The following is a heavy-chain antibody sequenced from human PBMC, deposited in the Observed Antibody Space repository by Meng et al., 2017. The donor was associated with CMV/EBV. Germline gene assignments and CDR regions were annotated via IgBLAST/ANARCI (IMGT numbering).Heavy chain of an antibody. V-gene: IGHV3-21*01. J-gene: IGHJ6*02. CDR3: ARVGGYCSSTSCSRGMDV. CDR2: ISSSSSYI. D-gene: IGHD2-2*01. Sequence: GESLKISCAASGFTFDDYGMSWVRQAPGKGLEWVSSISSSSSYIYYADSVKGRFTISRDNAKNSLYLQMNSLRAEDTAVYYCARVGGYCSSTSCSRGMDVWGQGTTVTVSS. CDR1: GFTFDDYG.